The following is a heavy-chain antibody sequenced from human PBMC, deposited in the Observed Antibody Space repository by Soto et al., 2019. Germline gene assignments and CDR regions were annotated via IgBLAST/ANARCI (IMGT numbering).Heavy chain of an antibody. CDR2: IIGGGSYK. CDR3: AREGRSRNFDY. Sequence: GESLKISCTASGFTFRTFTMNWVRQAPGKGLEWVSGIIGGGSYKYYSDSVKGRFTISRDNAKNSLFLQMNSLRADDTAVYYCAREGRSRNFDYWGQGTLVTVSS. J-gene: IGHJ4*02. CDR1: GFTFRTFT. D-gene: IGHD3-10*01. V-gene: IGHV3-21*01.